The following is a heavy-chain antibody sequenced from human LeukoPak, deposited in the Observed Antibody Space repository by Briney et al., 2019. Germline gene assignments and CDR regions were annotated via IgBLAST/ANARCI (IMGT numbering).Heavy chain of an antibody. J-gene: IGHJ4*02. CDR2: ISGSGGST. D-gene: IGHD2-2*01. CDR3: AKDRGIVVVPAALYPH. Sequence: GGSLRLSCAASGFTFSSYAMSWVRQAPGKGLEWFSAISGSGGSTYYADSVKGRFTISRDNSKNTLYLQMNSLRAEDTAVYYCAKDRGIVVVPAALYPHWGQGTLVTVSS. V-gene: IGHV3-23*01. CDR1: GFTFSSYA.